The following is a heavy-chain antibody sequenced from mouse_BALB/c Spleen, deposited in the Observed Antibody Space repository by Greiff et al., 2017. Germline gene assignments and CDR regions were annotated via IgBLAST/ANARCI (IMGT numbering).Heavy chain of an antibody. CDR1: GFNIKDTY. V-gene: IGHV14-3*02. J-gene: IGHJ4*01. D-gene: IGHD1-1*01. Sequence: VQLQQSGAELVKPGASVTLSCTASGFNIKDTYMHWVKQRPEQGLEWIGRIDPANGNTKYDPKFQGKATITADTSSNTAYLQLSSLTSEDTAVYYCARTYYYGSSHYAMDYWGQGNSETVSS. CDR2: IDPANGNT. CDR3: ARTYYYGSSHYAMDY.